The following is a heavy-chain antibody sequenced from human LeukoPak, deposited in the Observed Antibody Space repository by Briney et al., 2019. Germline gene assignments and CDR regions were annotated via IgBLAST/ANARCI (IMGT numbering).Heavy chain of an antibody. Sequence: QPGESLRLSCAASGFTFDDYAMHWVRQAPGKGLEWVAGISWNSGSIGYADSVKGRFTISRDNAKNSLYLQMNSLRAEDMALYYCAKDGVAAGHFDYWGQGTLVTVSS. V-gene: IGHV3-9*03. CDR1: GFTFDDYA. D-gene: IGHD6-13*01. J-gene: IGHJ4*02. CDR3: AKDGVAAGHFDY. CDR2: ISWNSGSI.